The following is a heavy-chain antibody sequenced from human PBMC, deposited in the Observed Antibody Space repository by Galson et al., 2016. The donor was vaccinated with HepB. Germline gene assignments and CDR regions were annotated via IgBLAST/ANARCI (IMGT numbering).Heavy chain of an antibody. CDR1: GDSINTNKW. CDR3: SIRPKKWLIQPDTLDL. CDR2: VYYDGTS. D-gene: IGHD6-19*01. Sequence: SETLSLTCAVSGDSINTNKWWTWVRQSPGKELEWIGEVYYDGTSNYRPSLKSPVTIQVDESTNQFFLRLDSVTAADTAVYYCSIRPKKWLIQPDTLDLWGQGQSVTVSS. V-gene: IGHV4-4*02. J-gene: IGHJ3*01.